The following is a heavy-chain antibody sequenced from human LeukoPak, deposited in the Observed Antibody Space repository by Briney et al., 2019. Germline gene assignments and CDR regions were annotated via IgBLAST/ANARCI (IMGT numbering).Heavy chain of an antibody. V-gene: IGHV3-33*01. J-gene: IGHJ4*02. D-gene: IGHD5-18*01. CDR2: IWYDGSNK. CDR1: GFTFSSYG. Sequence: QPGGSLRLSCAASGFTFSSYGMHWVRQAPGKGLEWVAVIWYDGSNKYYADSVKGRFTISRDNSKNTLYLQMNSLRAEDTAVYYCARGYSYGYFDYWGQGTLVTVSS. CDR3: ARGYSYGYFDY.